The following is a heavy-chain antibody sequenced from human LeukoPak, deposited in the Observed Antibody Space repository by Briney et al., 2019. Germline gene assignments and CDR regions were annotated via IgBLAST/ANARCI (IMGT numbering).Heavy chain of an antibody. CDR2: IYHSGST. CDR1: GYSISSGYY. D-gene: IGHD2-2*01. J-gene: IGHJ4*02. CDR3: AREGKNRIVVVPALDY. Sequence: SETLSLTCAVSGYSISSGYYWGRIRHPPGKGLEWMGSIYHSGSTYYNPSLKSRVTISVDTSKNQFSLKLSSVPAADTAVYYCAREGKNRIVVVPALDYWGQGTLVTVSS. V-gene: IGHV4-38-2*02.